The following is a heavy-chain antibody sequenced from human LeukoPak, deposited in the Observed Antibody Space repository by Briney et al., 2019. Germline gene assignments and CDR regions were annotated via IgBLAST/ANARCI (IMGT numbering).Heavy chain of an antibody. CDR2: ISSSSSYI. J-gene: IGHJ4*02. CDR3: ARDPSPCQVDGFDD. CDR1: GFTFSSYS. Sequence: GGSLRLSCAASGFTFSSYSMNWVRQAPGKGLEWISSISSSSSYIYYADSVKGRFTISRDNAKNSLYLQMNSLRAEDTAVYYCARDPSPCQVDGFDDWGQGTLVTVSS. V-gene: IGHV3-21*01.